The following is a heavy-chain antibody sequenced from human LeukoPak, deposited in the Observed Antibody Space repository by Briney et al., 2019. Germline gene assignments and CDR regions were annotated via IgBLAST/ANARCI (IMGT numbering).Heavy chain of an antibody. J-gene: IGHJ3*01. CDR1: GDSIRSHY. CDR2: IYNSATT. D-gene: IGHD5-24*01. V-gene: IGHV4-59*11. Sequence: SETLSLTRTVSGDSIRSHYCAWIRQPPGKALEWIGHIYNSATTDYNPSFKSRVTISLDTSKKQLSLKMTSVTALDSAVYYCARGGEGYNDDAFEVWGLGTAVTVSS. CDR3: ARGGEGYNDDAFEV.